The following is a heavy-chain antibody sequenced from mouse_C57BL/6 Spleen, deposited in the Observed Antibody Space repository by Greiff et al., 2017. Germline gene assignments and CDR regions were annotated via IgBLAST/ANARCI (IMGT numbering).Heavy chain of an antibody. D-gene: IGHD2-3*01. J-gene: IGHJ2*01. CDR1: GYTFTSYW. CDR3: ARGEDGYYFDY. Sequence: VQLQQPGAELVRPGSSVKLSCKASGYTFTSYWMDWVKQRPGQGLEWIGNIYPSDSETHYNQKFKDKATLTVDKSSSTAYMQLSSLTSEDSAVYYCARGEDGYYFDYWGQGTTHTVSS. V-gene: IGHV1-61*01. CDR2: IYPSDSET.